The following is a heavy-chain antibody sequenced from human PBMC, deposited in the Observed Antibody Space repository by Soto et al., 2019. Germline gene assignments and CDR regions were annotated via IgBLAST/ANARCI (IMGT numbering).Heavy chain of an antibody. CDR3: ARDRAPYNWNDEASTPGAFDI. J-gene: IGHJ3*02. CDR2: IIPIFGTA. D-gene: IGHD1-1*01. CDR1: GGTFSSYA. V-gene: IGHV1-69*01. Sequence: QVQLVQSGAEVKKPGSSVKVSCKASGGTFSSYAISWVRQAPGQGLEWMGGIIPIFGTANYAQKFQGRVTITADESTSTAYMELSSLRSEDTAVYYCARDRAPYNWNDEASTPGAFDIWGQGTMVTVSS.